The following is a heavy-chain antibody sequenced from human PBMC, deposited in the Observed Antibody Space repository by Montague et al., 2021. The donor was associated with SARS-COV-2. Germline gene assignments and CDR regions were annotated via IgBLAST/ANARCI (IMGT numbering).Heavy chain of an antibody. J-gene: IGHJ6*02. V-gene: IGHV4-34*01. Sequence: SETRSLTCAVYGGSFSGYYWSWIRQPPGKGLEWIGEINHSGSTNYNPSLKSRVTISGDTSKNQFSLKLCSVTAADTAVYYCARFYHVGMVRGVRRAYYYGMDVWGQGTTVTVSS. D-gene: IGHD3-10*01. CDR2: INHSGST. CDR3: ARFYHVGMVRGVRRAYYYGMDV. CDR1: GGSFSGYY.